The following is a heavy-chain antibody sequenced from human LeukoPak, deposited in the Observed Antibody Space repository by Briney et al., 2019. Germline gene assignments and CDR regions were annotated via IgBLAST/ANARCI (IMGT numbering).Heavy chain of an antibody. D-gene: IGHD4-17*01. V-gene: IGHV3-23*01. CDR1: GFTFSSYA. CDR3: AKSYGDYLGYFDS. Sequence: PGGSLRLSRAASGFTFSSYAMSWVRQAPGKGLEWVSSISISGDHTFYADSVKGRFTISRGNSKNTLYVQMNSLRAEDTAVYYCAKSYGDYLGYFDSWGQGTLVTVSS. J-gene: IGHJ4*02. CDR2: ISISGDHT.